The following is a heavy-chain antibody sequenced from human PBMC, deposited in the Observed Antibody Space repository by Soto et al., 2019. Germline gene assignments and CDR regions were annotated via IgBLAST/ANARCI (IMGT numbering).Heavy chain of an antibody. CDR3: ARDKDRLQLGGNYYCILDV. D-gene: IGHD1-1*01. J-gene: IGHJ6*02. CDR1: GGTFSTSA. V-gene: IGHV1-69*12. Sequence: QVQLVQSGADEKKPGSSVKVSCKASGGTFSTSAISWVRQAPGQGLAWVGGIMHVFTTPDYAQNFQGRVTITAEDSTTTAYLELTSLRADDTAVYYCARDKDRLQLGGNYYCILDVWGQGTAITVSS. CDR2: IMHVFTTP.